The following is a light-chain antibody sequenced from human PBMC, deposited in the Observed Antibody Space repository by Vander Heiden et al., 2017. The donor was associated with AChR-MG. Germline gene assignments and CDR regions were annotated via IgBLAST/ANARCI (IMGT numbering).Light chain of an antibody. CDR1: ESVNTNY. Sequence: ETVMTQSPATLSLSPGETATLSCRASESVNTNYLSWYQQKPGQAPRLLVYATFTTATGVPPRFSGTRSGTDFTLTITGLQPEDFAVYYCHQDYNLPQTFGRGTKVEVK. CDR3: HQDYNLPQT. CDR2: ATF. V-gene: IGKV3D-7*01. J-gene: IGKJ1*01.